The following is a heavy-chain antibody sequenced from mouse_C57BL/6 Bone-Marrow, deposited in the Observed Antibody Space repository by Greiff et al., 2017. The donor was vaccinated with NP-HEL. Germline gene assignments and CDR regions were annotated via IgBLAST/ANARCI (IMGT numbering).Heavy chain of an antibody. CDR3: ARGESWGAFFDY. J-gene: IGHJ2*01. CDR1: GYTFSTSW. V-gene: IGHV1-82*01. Sequence: QVQLQQSGPELVKPGASVKISCKASGYTFSTSWMNWMKQRPGKGLEWIGRIYPGDGDTHYSVNFEGKAALPADKSSNSAYMQLSSLTSEDSAVYFCARGESWGAFFDYWCQGTTLTVSS. D-gene: IGHD6-1*01. CDR2: IYPGDGDT.